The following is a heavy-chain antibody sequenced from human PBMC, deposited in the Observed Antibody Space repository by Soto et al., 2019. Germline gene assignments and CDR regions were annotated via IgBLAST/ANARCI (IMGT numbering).Heavy chain of an antibody. J-gene: IGHJ5*02. CDR2: THYSGSV. V-gene: IGHV4-30-4*01. CDR1: GASISSGDDY. CDR3: GRHGNYDIGWFDP. D-gene: IGHD3-9*01. Sequence: QVQLQESGPGLVKPSQTLSLTCTVSGASISSGDDYGSWIRQPPGKGLEWIGYTHYSGSVNYNPSLKSRVTISADASRSHVALILKSVTAADTAVYYCGRHGNYDIGWFDPWGQGILVTVSS.